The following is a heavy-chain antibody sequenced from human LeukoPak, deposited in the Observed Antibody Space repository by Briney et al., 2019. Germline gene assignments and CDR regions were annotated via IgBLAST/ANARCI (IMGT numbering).Heavy chain of an antibody. CDR1: GGSISSYY. CDR3: SRGDYDISGYWLSWFDH. Sequence: PETLSLTCTVSGGSISSYYWSWIRQPPGKGVEWIGYIYYSGSTNYNPSLKSRVTMSLDTSNNQFSLRLRSVTAADTAVDYCSRGDYDISGYWLSWFDHWGQGTLVTVSS. CDR2: IYYSGST. V-gene: IGHV4-59*01. D-gene: IGHD3-22*01. J-gene: IGHJ5*02.